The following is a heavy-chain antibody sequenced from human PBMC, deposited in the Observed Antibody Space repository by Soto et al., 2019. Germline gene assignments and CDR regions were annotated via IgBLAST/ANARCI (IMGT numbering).Heavy chain of an antibody. D-gene: IGHD3-16*02. V-gene: IGHV3-23*01. CDR3: NTDSYRSNIVVRLDY. J-gene: IGHJ4*01. Sequence: GGSLRLSCAASGFTFSSYAMSWVRQAPGKGLEWVSAISGSGGSTYYADSVKGRFTISRDNSKNTLYLQMNSLRAEDTAVYYCNTDSYRSNIVVRLDYWLHGALLT. CDR2: ISGSGGST. CDR1: GFTFSSYA.